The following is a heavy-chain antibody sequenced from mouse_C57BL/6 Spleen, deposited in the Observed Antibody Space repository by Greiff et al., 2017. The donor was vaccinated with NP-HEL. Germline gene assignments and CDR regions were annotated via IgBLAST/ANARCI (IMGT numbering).Heavy chain of an antibody. CDR2: IWIGGGT. D-gene: IGHD2-4*01. CDR3: ARNDYDGTWFAY. V-gene: IGHV2-9-1*01. CDR1: GFSLTSYA. J-gene: IGHJ3*01. Sequence: VKLMESGPGLVAPSQSLSITCTVSGFSLTSYAISWVRQPPGKGLEWLGVIWIGGGTNYNSALKSRLSISKDNSKSQVFLKMNSLQTDDTARYYCARNDYDGTWFAYWGQGTLVTVSA.